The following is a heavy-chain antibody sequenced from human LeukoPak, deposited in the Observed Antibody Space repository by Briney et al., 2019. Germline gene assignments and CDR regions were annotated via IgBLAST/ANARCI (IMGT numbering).Heavy chain of an antibody. Sequence: PSETLSLTCTVSGGSISSGSYYWSWIRQPAGKGLEWIGSIYHSGSTYYNPSLKSRVTISVDTSKNQFSLKLSSVTAADTAVYYCARQSLEINDYWGQGTLVTVSS. J-gene: IGHJ4*02. D-gene: IGHD5-24*01. CDR3: ARQSLEINDY. V-gene: IGHV4-39*01. CDR2: IYHSGST. CDR1: GGSISSGSYY.